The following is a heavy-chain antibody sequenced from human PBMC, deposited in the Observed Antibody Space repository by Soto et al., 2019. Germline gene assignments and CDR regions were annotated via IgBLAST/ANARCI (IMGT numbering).Heavy chain of an antibody. Sequence: SETLSLTCAVSGDSVTSGYDWGWIRQPPGKVLEWIGSVYHSGTTYYSPSLKSRVTISLDTSKNQFSLKLSSVTAADTAFYYCTRSLYSASWYAGYWGQGTLVTVSS. D-gene: IGHD6-13*01. V-gene: IGHV4-38-2*01. CDR1: GDSVTSGYD. CDR2: VYHSGTT. CDR3: TRSLYSASWYAGY. J-gene: IGHJ4*02.